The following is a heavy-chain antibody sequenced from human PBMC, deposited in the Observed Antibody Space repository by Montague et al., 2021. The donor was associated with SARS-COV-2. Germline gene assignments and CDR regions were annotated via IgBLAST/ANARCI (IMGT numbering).Heavy chain of an antibody. CDR3: ARGDVDTAMVYYFDY. Sequence: SETLSLTCTVSGGSISSYYWSWIRQPPGKGLELIGYIYYSGSTNYNPSLKSRVTISVDTSKNQFSLKLSSVTAADTAVYYCARGDVDTAMVYYFDYWGQGTLVTVSS. CDR2: IYYSGST. J-gene: IGHJ4*02. CDR1: GGSISSYY. D-gene: IGHD5-18*01. V-gene: IGHV4-59*01.